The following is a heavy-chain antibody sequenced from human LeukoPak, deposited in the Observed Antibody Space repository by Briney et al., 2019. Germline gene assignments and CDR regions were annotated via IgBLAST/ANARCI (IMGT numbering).Heavy chain of an antibody. CDR1: GGSVSSGSYY. CDR2: IYHSGTT. Sequence: SETLSLTCTVSGGSVSSGSYYWGWIRQPPGQGLEWIGYIYHSGTTNYNPSLKSRVTISADTSKNQFSLKLSSVTAADTAVYYCARSPLGYFDDWGQGTLVTVSS. J-gene: IGHJ4*02. V-gene: IGHV4-61*01. CDR3: ARSPLGYFDD. D-gene: IGHD7-27*01.